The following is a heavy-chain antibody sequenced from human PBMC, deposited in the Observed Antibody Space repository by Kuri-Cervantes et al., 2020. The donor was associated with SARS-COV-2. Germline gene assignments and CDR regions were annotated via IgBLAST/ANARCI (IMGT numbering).Heavy chain of an antibody. D-gene: IGHD2-2*01. J-gene: IGHJ4*02. Sequence: ASVKVSCKASGSTFTSYGISWVRQAPGQGLEWMGWISAYNGNTNYAQKLQGRVTMTTDTSTSTAYMELRSLRSDDTAVYYCARAFCSSTSCYYFDYWGQGTLVTVSS. CDR2: ISAYNGNT. V-gene: IGHV1-18*01. CDR3: ARAFCSSTSCYYFDY. CDR1: GSTFTSYG.